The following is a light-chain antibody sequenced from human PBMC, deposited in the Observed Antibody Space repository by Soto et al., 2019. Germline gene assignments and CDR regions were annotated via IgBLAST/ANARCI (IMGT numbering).Light chain of an antibody. Sequence: IQMTQSPSSLSASVGDRVTITCRASLGIRSDLVWYQQKPGKAPKVLIYAASTLQGGVPSRFSGSGSGTEFTLTISSLQPDDFATYYCQHYNSYSEAFGQGTKVDI. V-gene: IGKV1-17*01. J-gene: IGKJ1*01. CDR2: AAS. CDR1: LGIRSD. CDR3: QHYNSYSEA.